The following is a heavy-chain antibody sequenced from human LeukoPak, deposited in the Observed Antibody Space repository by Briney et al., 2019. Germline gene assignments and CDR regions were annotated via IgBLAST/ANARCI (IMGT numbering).Heavy chain of an antibody. D-gene: IGHD3-16*02. J-gene: IGHJ3*02. V-gene: IGHV1-18*01. CDR1: GYTFTSYG. Sequence: APVKVSCKASGYTFTSYGISWVRQAPGQGLEWMGWISAYNGNTNYAQKLQGRVTMTTDTSTSTAYMELRSLRSDDTAVYYCARDRRMITFGGVIVTAFDIWGQGTMVTVSS. CDR3: ARDRRMITFGGVIVTAFDI. CDR2: ISAYNGNT.